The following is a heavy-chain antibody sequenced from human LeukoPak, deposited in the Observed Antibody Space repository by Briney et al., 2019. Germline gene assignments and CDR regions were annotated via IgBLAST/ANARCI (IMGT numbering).Heavy chain of an antibody. J-gene: IGHJ4*02. CDR3: ARGSSGWYVDY. CDR2: IYNDGGRT. D-gene: IGHD6-19*01. V-gene: IGHV3-74*01. Sequence: GGSLRLSCAASGSTFSDHWMHWVRQAPGKGLEWLSRIYNDGGRTSYADSVKGRFTISRDNGKNTLFLQLNSLRAEDTAVYYCARGSSGWYVDYWGQGTLVTVSS. CDR1: GSTFSDHW.